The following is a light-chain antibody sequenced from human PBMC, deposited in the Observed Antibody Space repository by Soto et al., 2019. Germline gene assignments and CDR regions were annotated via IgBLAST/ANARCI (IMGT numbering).Light chain of an antibody. Sequence: QFALTQPASVSGSPGQSITISCTGTDSDVGGYNYVSWYQQHPGKAPKLIIYGVTNRPSGVSNRFSGSKSGNTASLTISGLQAEDEADYYCSSYTTRSTYVVLGGGTKLTVL. CDR3: SSYTTRSTYVV. V-gene: IGLV2-14*01. J-gene: IGLJ2*01. CDR2: GVT. CDR1: DSDVGGYNY.